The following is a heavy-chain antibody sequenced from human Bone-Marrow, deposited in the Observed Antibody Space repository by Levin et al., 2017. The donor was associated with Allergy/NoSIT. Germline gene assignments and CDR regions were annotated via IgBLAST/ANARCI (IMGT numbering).Heavy chain of an antibody. Sequence: LSLTCAASGFTFSDSWMHWVRQAPGKGLVWVARINSDGRITEYADSVKGRFTISRDNAKNMLYLQMSSLSADDTAVYFCARDQDDYGEPYFDFWGQGTLVTVSS. J-gene: IGHJ4*02. CDR3: ARDQDDYGEPYFDF. CDR1: GFTFSDSW. CDR2: INSDGRIT. V-gene: IGHV3-74*01. D-gene: IGHD4-17*01.